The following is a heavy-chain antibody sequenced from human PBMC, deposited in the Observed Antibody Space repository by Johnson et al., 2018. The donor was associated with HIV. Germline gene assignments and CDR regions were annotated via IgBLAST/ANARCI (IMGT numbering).Heavy chain of an antibody. CDR3: VGSSINAFDI. CDR1: GLTFHDSG. CDR2: SSRDGATS. V-gene: IGHV3-43D*03. Sequence: LVESGGVVVQPGGSLRLSCAGSGLTFHDSGMHWVRQPPGKGLEWVSLSSRDGATSYSADSVKGRFTSSRDNRKSSLYLQITGLRAEDTALYYCVGSSINAFDIWGRGTVVTVSS. J-gene: IGHJ3*02. D-gene: IGHD6-6*01.